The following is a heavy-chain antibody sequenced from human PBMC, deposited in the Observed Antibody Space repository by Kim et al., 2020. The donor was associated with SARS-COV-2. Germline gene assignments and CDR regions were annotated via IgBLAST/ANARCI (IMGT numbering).Heavy chain of an antibody. CDR3: VKVDVEVDN. Sequence: SETLSLTCTVSGGSLISSTHYWGWLRQAPGKGLEWIGRVSVDVKTWSDPSLKSRVTLSIAKSNIKFFLRLTSVTAADTAVYFCVKVDVEVDNGGQGTLDTIHS. CDR2: VSVDVKT. V-gene: IGHV4-39*07. CDR1: GGSLISSTHY. J-gene: IGHJ4*02.